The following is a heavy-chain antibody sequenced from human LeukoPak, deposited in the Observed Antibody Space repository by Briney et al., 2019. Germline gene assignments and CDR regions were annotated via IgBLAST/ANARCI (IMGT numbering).Heavy chain of an antibody. CDR3: ARGPHDTWGPPDY. CDR2: IYSGGST. Sequence: PGGSLRLSCAASGFTVSSNYMSWVRQAPRKGLEWVSLIYSGGSTFYADSVKGRFTISRDNSKNTVHLQMNSLRAEDTAVYYRARGPHDTWGPPDYWGQGTLVTVSS. V-gene: IGHV3-66*01. D-gene: IGHD3-9*01. CDR1: GFTVSSNY. J-gene: IGHJ4*02.